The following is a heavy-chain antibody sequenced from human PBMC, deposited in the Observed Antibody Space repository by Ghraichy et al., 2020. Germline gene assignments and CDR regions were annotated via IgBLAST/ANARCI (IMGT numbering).Heavy chain of an antibody. CDR3: ALGVDTAMVNGPSVFDY. V-gene: IGHV2-5*01. CDR2: IYWNDDK. J-gene: IGHJ4*02. CDR1: GFSLSTSGVG. D-gene: IGHD5-18*01. Sequence: SGPTLVKPTQTLTLTCTFSGFSLSTSGVGVGWIRQPPGKALEWLALIYWNDDKRYSPSLKSRLTITKDTSKNQVVLTMTNMDPVDTATYYCALGVDTAMVNGPSVFDYWGQGTLVTVSS.